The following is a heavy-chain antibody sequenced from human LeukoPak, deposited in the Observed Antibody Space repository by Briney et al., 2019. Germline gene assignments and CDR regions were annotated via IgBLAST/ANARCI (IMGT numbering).Heavy chain of an antibody. CDR1: GFTVSTNY. Sequence: GGSLRLSCAASGFTVSTNYMSWVRQAPGKGLEWVSVIYSGGSTYYADSVKGRFTISRDNSKNTLFLQMNSLRAEDTAVYYCARAFSGYYYYHYWGQGTLVTVSS. V-gene: IGHV3-66*01. CDR2: IYSGGST. D-gene: IGHD3-22*01. CDR3: ARAFSGYYYYHY. J-gene: IGHJ4*02.